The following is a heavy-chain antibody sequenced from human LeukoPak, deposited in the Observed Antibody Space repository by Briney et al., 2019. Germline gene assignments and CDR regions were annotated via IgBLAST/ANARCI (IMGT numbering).Heavy chain of an antibody. J-gene: IGHJ4*02. D-gene: IGHD2-15*01. CDR3: AREARDTPDF. CDR1: GFRFSGHY. CDR2: ITNSGDFV. V-gene: IGHV3-11*01. Sequence: PGGSLRLSCAASGFRFSGHYMSWIRQAPGKGLEWISYITNSGDFVNYADSVKGRFTISRDNAKNSLYMQMNSLRAEDTTVYYGAREARDTPDFWGQGTVVTVSS.